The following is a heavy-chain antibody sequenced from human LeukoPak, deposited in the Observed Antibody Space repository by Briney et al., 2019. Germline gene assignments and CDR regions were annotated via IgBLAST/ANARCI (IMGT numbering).Heavy chain of an antibody. V-gene: IGHV1-18*01. J-gene: IGHJ5*02. CDR1: GYTFTIYG. D-gene: IGHD5-24*01. CDR3: ARVTEMATGGFWFDP. CDR2: ICANNGNT. Sequence: ASVTVSCTASGYTFTIYGISWERQAPGQGLEWMGWICANNGNTNYAQKLQGRVTMTTDTSTSTAYMELRSLRSDDTAVYYCARVTEMATGGFWFDPWGQGTLVTVSS.